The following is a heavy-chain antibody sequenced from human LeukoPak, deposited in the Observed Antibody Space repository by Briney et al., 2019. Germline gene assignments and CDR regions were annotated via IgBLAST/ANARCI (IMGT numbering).Heavy chain of an antibody. V-gene: IGHV4-59*12. D-gene: IGHD4-17*01. J-gene: IGHJ5*02. CDR2: IYYSGST. CDR1: GGPISSYY. Sequence: SETLSLTCNVSGGPISSYYWSWIRQPPGKGLEWIGYIYYSGSTNYTPSLKSRVTISVDTSKNQFSLKLSSVTAADTAVYYCARLTTVTTPWGQGTLVTVSS. CDR3: ARLTTVTTP.